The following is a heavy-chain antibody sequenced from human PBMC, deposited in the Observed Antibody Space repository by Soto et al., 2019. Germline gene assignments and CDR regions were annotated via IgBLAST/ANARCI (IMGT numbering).Heavy chain of an antibody. CDR3: ARSYYDSSASYASYGMDV. V-gene: IGHV3-7*01. Sequence: GGSLRLSCAASGFTFSRYWMSWVRQAPGKGLEWVANIKGDGSEKYYVDSVKGRFTISRDNAKNSLYLQMNSLRAEDTAVYYCARSYYDSSASYASYGMDVWGQGTTVTVSS. CDR1: GFTFSRYW. CDR2: IKGDGSEK. D-gene: IGHD3-22*01. J-gene: IGHJ6*02.